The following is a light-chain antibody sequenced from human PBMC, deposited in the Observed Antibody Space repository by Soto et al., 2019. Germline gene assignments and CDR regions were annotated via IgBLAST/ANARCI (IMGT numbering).Light chain of an antibody. CDR2: GAF. CDR1: QSVNIY. Sequence: EIVLTQAPATLSLSPGERSTLSCRASQSVNIYLAWYQQKTGQXPXXLIYGAFTRATGIPARFSGTGSGTEVTLTISSLQSEDVALYYCQQYNDWPLTFGQGTRWIS. V-gene: IGKV3-15*01. CDR3: QQYNDWPLT. J-gene: IGKJ1*01.